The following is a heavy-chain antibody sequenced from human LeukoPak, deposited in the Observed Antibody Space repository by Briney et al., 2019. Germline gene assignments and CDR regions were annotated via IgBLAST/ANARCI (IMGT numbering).Heavy chain of an antibody. D-gene: IGHD3-22*01. CDR1: GFTFSSYG. V-gene: IGHV3-33*01. J-gene: IGHJ4*02. CDR2: IWYDGSNK. Sequence: GRSLRLSCAASGFTFSSYGMHWVRQAPGKGLEWVAVIWYDGSNKYYADSVKGRFTISRDISKNTLYLQMNSLRAEDTAVYYCARKGYYYDSSGYFDYWGQGTLVTVSS. CDR3: ARKGYYYDSSGYFDY.